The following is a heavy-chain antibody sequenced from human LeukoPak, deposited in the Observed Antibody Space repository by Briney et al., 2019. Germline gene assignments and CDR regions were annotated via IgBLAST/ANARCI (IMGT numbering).Heavy chain of an antibody. CDR1: GGSISSGGYY. Sequence: SQTLSLTCTVSGGSISSGGYYWSWIRQHPGKGLEWIGYIYYSGSTYYNPSLKSRVTISVDTSKNQFSLKLSSVTAADTAVYYCARDFSPRTNLVAFDIWGQGTMVTVSS. D-gene: IGHD3-16*01. J-gene: IGHJ3*02. V-gene: IGHV4-31*03. CDR3: ARDFSPRTNLVAFDI. CDR2: IYYSGST.